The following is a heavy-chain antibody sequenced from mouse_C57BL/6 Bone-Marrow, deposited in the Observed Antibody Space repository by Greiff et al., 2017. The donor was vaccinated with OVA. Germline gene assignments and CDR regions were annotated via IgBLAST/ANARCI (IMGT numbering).Heavy chain of an antibody. CDR3: ARRRRAYYSNYEDAMDY. J-gene: IGHJ4*01. D-gene: IGHD2-5*01. Sequence: QVQLKQSGPELVKPGASVKISCKASGYAFSSSWMNWVKQRPGKGLEWIGRIYPGDGDTNYNGKFKGKATLTADKSSSTAYMQLSSLTSEDSAVYFCARRRRAYYSNYEDAMDYWGQGTSVTVSS. CDR1: GYAFSSSW. V-gene: IGHV1-82*01. CDR2: IYPGDGDT.